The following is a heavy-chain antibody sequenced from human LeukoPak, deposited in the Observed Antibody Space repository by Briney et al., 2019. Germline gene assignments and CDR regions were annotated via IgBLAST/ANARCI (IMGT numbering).Heavy chain of an antibody. V-gene: IGHV1-8*02. D-gene: IGHD6-19*01. CDR1: GYTFTSYG. CDR2: MNPNSGNT. Sequence: GASVKVSCKASGYTFTSYGISWVRQAPGQGLEWMGWMNPNSGNTGYAQKFQGRVTMTRNTSISTAYMELSSLRSEDTAVYYCARDAAVAGYWGQGTLVTVSS. CDR3: ARDAAVAGY. J-gene: IGHJ4*02.